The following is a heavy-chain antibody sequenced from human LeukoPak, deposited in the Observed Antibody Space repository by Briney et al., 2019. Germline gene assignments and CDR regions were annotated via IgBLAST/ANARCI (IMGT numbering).Heavy chain of an antibody. CDR1: GFTFSDHA. CDR2: VGIAADT. D-gene: IGHD2-21*02. J-gene: IGHJ3*02. V-gene: IGHV3-13*01. Sequence: GGSLRLSCAASGFTFSDHAMHWVRQAPGKGLEWVSAVGIAADTFYPGSVKGRFTISRENAKNSLYLQMNSLRGEDTAVYYCARCGSDYDGGAFDIWGQGTMVTVSS. CDR3: ARCGSDYDGGAFDI.